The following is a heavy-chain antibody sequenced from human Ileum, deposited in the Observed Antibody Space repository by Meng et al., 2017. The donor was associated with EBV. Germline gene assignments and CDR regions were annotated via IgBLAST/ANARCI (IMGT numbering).Heavy chain of an antibody. Sequence: QVHVVRSGFELKKPGDSVKVSCQAAGYPFTSSSMNWVRHAPGQGLEWMGWININTGNPTYAQGFTGRFVFSLDTSVSTAYLQIDSLKAEDTAVYYCARDKIAVAGITGDYWGQGTLVTVSS. CDR3: ARDKIAVAGITGDY. CDR2: ININTGNP. V-gene: IGHV7-4-1*01. J-gene: IGHJ4*02. D-gene: IGHD6-19*01. CDR1: GYPFTSSS.